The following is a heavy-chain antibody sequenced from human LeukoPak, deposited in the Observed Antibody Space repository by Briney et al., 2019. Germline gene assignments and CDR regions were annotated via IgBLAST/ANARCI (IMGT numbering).Heavy chain of an antibody. Sequence: SETLSLTCTVSGGSISGSYWSWIRQPPGKGLKWIGYIYYSGSTNYNPSLKSRVTILVDTSNNQFSLRLNSVTAADTAVYYCARENTMVRGAFDAFDIWGQGTMVTVSS. CDR1: GGSISGSY. CDR3: ARENTMVRGAFDAFDI. CDR2: IYYSGST. D-gene: IGHD3-10*01. V-gene: IGHV4-59*01. J-gene: IGHJ3*02.